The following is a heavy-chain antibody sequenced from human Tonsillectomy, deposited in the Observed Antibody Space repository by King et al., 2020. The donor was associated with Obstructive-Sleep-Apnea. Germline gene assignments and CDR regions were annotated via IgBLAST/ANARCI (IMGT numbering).Heavy chain of an antibody. CDR1: GFTFSSYA. D-gene: IGHD3-9*01. V-gene: IGHV3-23*04. Sequence: VQLVESGGGLVQPGGSLRLSCVASGFTFSSYAMSWVRQAGKGLEWVSSISGSGGTTDYADSVKGRFTISRDNSKNTLYLQMNSRRAEDTAVYYCAKSTYDILTGYHDAFDIWGQGTVVTVSS. CDR2: ISGSGGTT. J-gene: IGHJ3*02. CDR3: AKSTYDILTGYHDAFDI.